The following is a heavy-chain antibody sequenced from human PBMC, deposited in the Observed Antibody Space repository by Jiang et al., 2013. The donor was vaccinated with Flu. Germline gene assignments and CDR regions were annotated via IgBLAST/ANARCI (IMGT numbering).Heavy chain of an antibody. D-gene: IGHD2-2*01. CDR3: ARDGGGVVPAALSGMDV. J-gene: IGHJ6*02. Sequence: PGKGLQWVAVIWYDGNTNYYADSVKGRFTISRDNSKNTVDLQMSSLRVEDTAVYYCARDGGGVVPAALSGMDVWGQGTTVTVSS. CDR2: IWYDGNTN. V-gene: IGHV3-33*01.